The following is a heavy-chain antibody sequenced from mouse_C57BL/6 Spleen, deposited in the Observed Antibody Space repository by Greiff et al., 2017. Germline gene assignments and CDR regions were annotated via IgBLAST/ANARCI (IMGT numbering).Heavy chain of an antibody. J-gene: IGHJ2*01. CDR2: FDPSDSET. V-gene: IGHV1-52*01. Sequence: QVQLQQPGAELVRPGSSVKLSCKASGYTFTSYWMHWVKQRPIQGLEWIGNFDPSDSETHYNQKFKDKATLTVDKSSITAKMQLRCLPSEDSAVYYCASGDYGSSYVGYWGQGTTRTVSS. CDR1: GYTFTSYW. CDR3: ASGDYGSSYVGY. D-gene: IGHD1-1*01.